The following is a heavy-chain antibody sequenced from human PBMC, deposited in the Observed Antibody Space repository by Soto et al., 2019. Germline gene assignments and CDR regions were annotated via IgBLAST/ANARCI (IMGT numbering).Heavy chain of an antibody. CDR2: IYYSGST. Sequence: QVQLQESGPGLVKPSETLSLTCTVSGGSISSYYWSWIRQPPGKGLEWIGYIYYSGSTNYNPSIKSRVTISVDTSKNQFSLKLSSVTAADTAVYYCARRVGATTRDAFDIWGQGAMVTVSS. CDR3: ARRVGATTRDAFDI. V-gene: IGHV4-59*08. J-gene: IGHJ3*02. CDR1: GGSISSYY. D-gene: IGHD1-26*01.